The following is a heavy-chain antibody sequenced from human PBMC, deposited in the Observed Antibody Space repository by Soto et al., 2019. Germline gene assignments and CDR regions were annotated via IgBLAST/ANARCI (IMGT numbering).Heavy chain of an antibody. CDR2: TYYRSKWYN. CDR1: GDSVSSNSAA. V-gene: IGHV6-1*01. J-gene: IGHJ5*02. D-gene: IGHD5-18*01. CDR3: ARGGGYSSSHWFDP. Sequence: SQALSLTFAISGDSVSSNSAACNLIRQSPSRGLEWLGRTYYRSKWYNDYAVSVKSRITINPDTSKNQFSLQLNSVTPEDTAVYYCARGGGYSSSHWFDPWGQGTLVTV.